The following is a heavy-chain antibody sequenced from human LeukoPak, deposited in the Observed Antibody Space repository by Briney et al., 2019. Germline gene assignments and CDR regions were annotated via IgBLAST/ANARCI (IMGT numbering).Heavy chain of an antibody. V-gene: IGHV1-69*13. J-gene: IGHJ5*02. CDR2: IIPIFGTA. D-gene: IGHD2-8*01. CDR1: GGTFSSYA. CDR3: ARTGPGCIWFDP. Sequence: AASVKVSCKASGGTFSSYAISWVRQAPGQGLEWMGGIIPIFGTANYAQKFQGRVTITADESTSTAYMELSSLRSEDMAVYYCARTGPGCIWFDPWGQGTLVTVSS.